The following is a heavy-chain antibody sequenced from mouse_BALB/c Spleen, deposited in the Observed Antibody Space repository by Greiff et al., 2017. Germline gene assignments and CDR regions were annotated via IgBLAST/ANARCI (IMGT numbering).Heavy chain of an antibody. CDR2: ISSGGSYT. V-gene: IGHV5-9-4*01. CDR3: AREGFAD. CDR1: GFTFSSYA. J-gene: IGHJ3*01. Sequence: DVMLVESGGGLVKPGGSLKLSCAASGFTFSSYAMSWVRQSPEKRLEWVAEISSGGSYTYYPDTVTGRFTISRDNAKNTLYLEMSSLRSEDTAMYYCAREGFADWGQGTLVTVSA.